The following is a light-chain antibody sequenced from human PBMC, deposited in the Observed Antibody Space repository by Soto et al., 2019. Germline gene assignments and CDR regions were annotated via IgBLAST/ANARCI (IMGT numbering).Light chain of an antibody. CDR3: ISFTTSSTWV. V-gene: IGLV2-14*01. CDR2: DVT. J-gene: IGLJ3*02. Sequence: QSVLTQPASVSGSPGQSITISCTGTSSDVGGYNYVSWYQQHPGKAPKLMIYDVTTRPSGVSSRFSGSKSGSTASLTISGLQAEDEADYYCISFTTSSTWVFGAGTKLTV. CDR1: SSDVGGYNY.